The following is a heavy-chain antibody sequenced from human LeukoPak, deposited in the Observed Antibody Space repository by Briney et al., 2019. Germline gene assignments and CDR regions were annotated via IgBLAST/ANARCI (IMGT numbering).Heavy chain of an antibody. J-gene: IGHJ6*03. V-gene: IGHV3-23*01. CDR1: GFTFSSYA. CDR3: AKEGYCSGGSCYSHYYYYMDV. Sequence: PGGSLRLSCAASGFTFSSYAMSWVRQAPGKGLEWVSAISGSGGSTYYADSVKGRFTISRDNSKNTLYLQMNSLRAEDTAVYYCAKEGYCSGGSCYSHYYYYMDVWGKGTTVTISS. D-gene: IGHD2-15*01. CDR2: ISGSGGST.